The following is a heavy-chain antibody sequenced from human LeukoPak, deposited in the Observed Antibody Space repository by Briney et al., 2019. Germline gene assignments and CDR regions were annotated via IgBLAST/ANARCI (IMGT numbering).Heavy chain of an antibody. V-gene: IGHV4-59*01. D-gene: IGHD6-19*01. CDR2: IYYSGIT. CDR3: ARGFDSSSGWYPAFDI. J-gene: IGHJ3*02. Sequence: SETLSLTCTVSGGSIRGYYWSWIRQPPGKGLEYIGYIYYSGITNYNPSLKSRVTISVDTSKNQFSLRLNSVTAADTAMYYCARGFDSSSGWYPAFDIWGHGTMGTVSS. CDR1: GGSIRGYY.